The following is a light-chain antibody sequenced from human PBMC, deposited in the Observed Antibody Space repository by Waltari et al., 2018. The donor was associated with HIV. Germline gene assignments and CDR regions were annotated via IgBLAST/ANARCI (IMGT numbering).Light chain of an antibody. V-gene: IGKV3-11*01. CDR2: DAS. CDR3: HQRSNWPLT. CDR1: QSVSSS. J-gene: IGKJ4*01. Sequence: EVVLTQSPATLSLSPGERATLACRASQSVSSSLAWYQLKPGQAPRLRIYDASNRATGIPARFSGRGSGTDFTLTISSLESEDFAVYYCHQRSNWPLTFGGGTRVEIK.